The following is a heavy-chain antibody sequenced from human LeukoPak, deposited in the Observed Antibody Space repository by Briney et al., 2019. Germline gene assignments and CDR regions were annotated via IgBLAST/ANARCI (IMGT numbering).Heavy chain of an antibody. Sequence: GASVKVSCKASGGTFSSYAISWVRQAPGQGLEWMGGIIPIFGTANYAQKFQDRVTLTTDTSTSTAYMELGTLRSDDTAVYYCARDRGSLAVDDSRTSDFWGQGTLVTVSS. CDR2: IIPIFGTA. V-gene: IGHV1-69*05. D-gene: IGHD6-19*01. CDR3: ARDRGSLAVDDSRTSDF. J-gene: IGHJ4*02. CDR1: GGTFSSYA.